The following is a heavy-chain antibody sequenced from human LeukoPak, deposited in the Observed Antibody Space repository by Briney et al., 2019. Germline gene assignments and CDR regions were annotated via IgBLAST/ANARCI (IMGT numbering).Heavy chain of an antibody. CDR3: AKDLKDYYYNGMDV. V-gene: IGHV3-9*01. Sequence: GGSLRLSRAASGFTFDNYAMHWVRQAPGRGLEWVSVISWNSASTGYADSVKGRFTISRDNAKNSLYLQMNSLRPEDTALYYCAKDLKDYYYNGMDVWGQGTTVTVSS. CDR1: GFTFDNYA. J-gene: IGHJ6*02. CDR2: ISWNSAST.